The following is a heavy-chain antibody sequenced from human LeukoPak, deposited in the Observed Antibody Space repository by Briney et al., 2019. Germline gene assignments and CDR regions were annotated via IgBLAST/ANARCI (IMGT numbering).Heavy chain of an antibody. V-gene: IGHV4-59*11. CDR2: IYYSGST. CDR1: GGSISSHY. J-gene: IGHJ4*02. CDR3: AIQITGTHFDY. Sequence: PSETLSLTCTVSGGSISSHYWSWIRQPPGKGLEWIGYIYYSGSTNYNPSLKSRVTISVDMSKNQFSLKLSSVTAADTAVYYCAIQITGTHFDYWGQGTLVTVSS. D-gene: IGHD1-20*01.